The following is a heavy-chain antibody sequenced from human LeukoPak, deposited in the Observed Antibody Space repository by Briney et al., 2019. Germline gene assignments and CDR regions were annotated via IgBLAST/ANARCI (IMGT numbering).Heavy chain of an antibody. CDR1: GGSISSGDYY. CDR2: IYYSGST. CDR3: ARDLLNEGNHLDY. J-gene: IGHJ4*02. V-gene: IGHV4-30-4*01. Sequence: SETLSLTCTVSGGSISSGDYYWSWIRQPPGKGLEWIGYIYYSGSTYYNPSLKSRVTISADTSKNQFSLKLSSVTAADTAVYYCARDLLNEGNHLDYWGQGTLVTVSS. D-gene: IGHD4-23*01.